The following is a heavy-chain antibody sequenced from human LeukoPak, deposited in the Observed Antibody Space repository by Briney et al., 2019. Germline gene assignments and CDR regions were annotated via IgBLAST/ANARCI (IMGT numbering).Heavy chain of an antibody. J-gene: IGHJ6*03. CDR2: INHSGST. Sequence: PGGSLRLSCATSGFTFSNYSLNWVRQAPGKGLEWIGEINHSGSTNYNPSLKSRVTISVDTSKNQFSLKLSSVTAADTAVYYCARGKSGSYYYYYYYYMDVWGKGTTVTVSS. D-gene: IGHD1-26*01. CDR1: GFTFSNYS. V-gene: IGHV4-34*01. CDR3: ARGKSGSYYYYYYYYMDV.